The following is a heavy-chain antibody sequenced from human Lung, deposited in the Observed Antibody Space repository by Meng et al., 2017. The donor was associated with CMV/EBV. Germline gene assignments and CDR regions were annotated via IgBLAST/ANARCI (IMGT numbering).Heavy chain of an antibody. D-gene: IGHD2-2*01. CDR2: IYYSGST. V-gene: IGHV4-59*01. CDR1: GGSISSYY. CDR3: ARDLGYCSSTSCYYYYGMDV. J-gene: IGHJ6*02. Sequence: SETXSLXXTVSGGSISSYYWSWIRQPPGKGLEWIGYIYYSGSTNYNPSLKSRVTISVDTSKNQFSLKLSSVTAADTAVYYCARDLGYCSSTSCYYYYGMDVWGQGXTVTVSS.